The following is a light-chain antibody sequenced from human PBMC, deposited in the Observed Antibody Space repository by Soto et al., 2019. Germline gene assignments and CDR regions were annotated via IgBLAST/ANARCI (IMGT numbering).Light chain of an antibody. J-gene: IGLJ2*01. Sequence: QLVLTKPTSVSGAPGQRVTISCTGSSSNIGAGYDVHWYQQLPGTAPKLLIYGNSNRPSGVPDRFSGSKSGTSASLAITGLQAEDEADYYCQSYDSSLSGVVFGGGTKLTVL. CDR2: GNS. CDR1: SSNIGAGYD. CDR3: QSYDSSLSGVV. V-gene: IGLV1-40*01.